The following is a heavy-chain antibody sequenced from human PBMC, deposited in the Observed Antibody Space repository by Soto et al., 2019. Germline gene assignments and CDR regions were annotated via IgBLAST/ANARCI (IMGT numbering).Heavy chain of an antibody. CDR3: ARHLAGNRDY. D-gene: IGHD3-3*02. V-gene: IGHV3-74*01. CDR1: GFTFSSYW. CDR2: INSDGSST. J-gene: IGHJ4*02. Sequence: EGQLVESGGGLVQPGGSLRLSCAASGFTFSSYWMHWVRQAPGKGLVWVSRINSDGSSTYYADSVKGRFTISKDNDKHTLYLQMNSLRAEDPAVYSCARHLAGNRDYWCQGTLVTVSS.